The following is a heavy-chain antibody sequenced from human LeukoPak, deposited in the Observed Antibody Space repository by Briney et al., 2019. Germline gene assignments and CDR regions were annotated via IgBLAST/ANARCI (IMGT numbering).Heavy chain of an antibody. CDR3: ARDDENILATIS. Sequence: GASVKVSYKTSGGTFSTYAFSWVRQAPGQGLEWLGGIIPLFNTPNYAPKLQGRVTLTADESTATVYMELRSLRSDDTAVYYCARDDENILATISWGQGAPVTVS. D-gene: IGHD5-12*01. CDR2: IIPLFNTP. J-gene: IGHJ5*02. V-gene: IGHV1-69*13. CDR1: GGTFSTYA.